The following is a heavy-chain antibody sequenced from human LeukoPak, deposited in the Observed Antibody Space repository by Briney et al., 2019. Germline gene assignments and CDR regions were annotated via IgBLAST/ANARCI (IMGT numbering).Heavy chain of an antibody. D-gene: IGHD2-21*02. CDR3: ARGESSDCTCIDY. V-gene: IGHV3-53*01. Sequence: GGSLRLSCAASGFTFSLFAMHWVRQAPGKGLEWVSVIHGDGSTYYADSVKGRFTVSRGNSKNTPYLQMNSLRAEDTAVYYCARGESSDCTCIDYWGQGTLVSVSS. CDR2: IHGDGST. J-gene: IGHJ4*02. CDR1: GFTFSLFA.